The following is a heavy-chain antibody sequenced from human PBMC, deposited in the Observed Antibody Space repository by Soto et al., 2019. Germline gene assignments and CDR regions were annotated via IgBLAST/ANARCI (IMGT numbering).Heavy chain of an antibody. Sequence: SETLSLTCTVSGGSISSYYWSWIRQPPGKGLEWIGYIYYSGSTNYNPSLKSRVTISVDTSKNQFSLKLSSVTAADTAMYYCARVIAAAGTSWFDPWGQGTLVTVSS. CDR2: IYYSGST. CDR1: GGSISSYY. D-gene: IGHD6-13*01. J-gene: IGHJ5*02. V-gene: IGHV4-59*01. CDR3: ARVIAAAGTSWFDP.